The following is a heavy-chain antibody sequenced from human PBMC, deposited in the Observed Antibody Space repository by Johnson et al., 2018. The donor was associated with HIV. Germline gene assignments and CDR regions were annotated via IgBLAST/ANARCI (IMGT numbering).Heavy chain of an antibody. V-gene: IGHV3-30*02. J-gene: IGHJ3*02. CDR2: IRYDGSNK. Sequence: HVQLVESGGGVVQPEGSLRLSCAASGFTFSSYGIHWVRQAPGKGLEWVSFIRYDGSNKYYADSVKGRFTISRDNSKNTLYLQMNSLRGEDTAVYYCAKDRRSFYGGKAADVFDIWGQGTMVTVSS. CDR1: GFTFSSYG. D-gene: IGHD4-23*01. CDR3: AKDRRSFYGGKAADVFDI.